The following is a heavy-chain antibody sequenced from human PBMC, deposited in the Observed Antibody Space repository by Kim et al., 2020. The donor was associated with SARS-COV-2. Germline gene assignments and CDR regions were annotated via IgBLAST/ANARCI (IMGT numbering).Heavy chain of an antibody. Sequence: GGSLRLSCAASGFTFDDYTMHWVRQAPGKGLEWVSLISWDGGSTYYADSVKGRFTISRDNSKNSLYLQMNSLRTEDTALYYCAKDKGGSYYYFDYWGQGTLVTVSS. D-gene: IGHD1-26*01. CDR1: GFTFDDYT. V-gene: IGHV3-43*01. CDR2: ISWDGGST. J-gene: IGHJ4*02. CDR3: AKDKGGSYYYFDY.